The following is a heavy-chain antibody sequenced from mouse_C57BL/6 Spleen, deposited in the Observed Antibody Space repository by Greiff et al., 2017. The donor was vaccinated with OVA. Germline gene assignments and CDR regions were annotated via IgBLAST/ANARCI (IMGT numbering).Heavy chain of an antibody. J-gene: IGHJ4*01. CDR3: ARDGGFLYAMDY. CDR1: GFTFSDYY. Sequence: VESEGGLVQPGSSMKLSCTASGFTFSDYYMAWVRQVPEKGLEWVANINYDGSSTYYLDSLKSRFIISRDNAKNILYLQMSSLKSEDTATYYCARDGGFLYAMDYWGQGTSVTVSS. V-gene: IGHV5-16*01. CDR2: INYDGSST.